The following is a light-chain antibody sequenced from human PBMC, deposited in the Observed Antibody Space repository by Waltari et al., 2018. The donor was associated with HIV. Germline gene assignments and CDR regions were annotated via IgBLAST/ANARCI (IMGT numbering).Light chain of an antibody. CDR3: SSDEGDAIV. J-gene: IGLJ3*02. Sequence: QSALTQPASVSGSLGQSITISCTGRTSDFGSYKLVSWYQQHPGRAPKLSLYEDNWWPSGTSTRLSASKSGNTAYLTIPGLQAGDEADYYVSSDEGDAIVFGGGTELTVL. V-gene: IGLV2-23*01. CDR1: TSDFGSYKL. CDR2: EDN.